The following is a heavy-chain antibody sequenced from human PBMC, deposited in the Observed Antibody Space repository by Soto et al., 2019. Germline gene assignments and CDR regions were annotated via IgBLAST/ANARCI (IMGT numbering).Heavy chain of an antibody. D-gene: IGHD3-16*01. V-gene: IGHV5-51*01. Sequence: GESLNISCKASGYSFTNYWIGWVRQMPGKGLEWVGIIYPGDSDTRYSPSFQGQVTISVDKSINTAYLQWSSLKASDTAMYYCARHFYDYLDYWGQGTLVTVSS. CDR1: GYSFTNYW. J-gene: IGHJ4*02. CDR3: ARHFYDYLDY. CDR2: IYPGDSDT.